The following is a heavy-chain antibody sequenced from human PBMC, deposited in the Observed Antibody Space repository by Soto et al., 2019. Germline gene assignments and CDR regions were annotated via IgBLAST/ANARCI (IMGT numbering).Heavy chain of an antibody. J-gene: IGHJ5*02. CDR3: TKSWLFEKNWFDP. CDR2: ISSTGLYT. Sequence: QSGGSLRLSCAASGFSFTTYGMSWVRQAPGKGLEWVSDISSTGLYTYLADSVKGRFTISRDNSKNTLYLQMNSLRVDDTAVYFCTKSWLFEKNWFDPWGQGTLVNVSS. D-gene: IGHD3-22*01. CDR1: GFSFTTYG. V-gene: IGHV3-23*01.